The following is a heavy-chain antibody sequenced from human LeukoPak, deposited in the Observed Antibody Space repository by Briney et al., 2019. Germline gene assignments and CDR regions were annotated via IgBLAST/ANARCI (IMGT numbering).Heavy chain of an antibody. Sequence: ASVKVSCKTSGYTFNDNYVHWVRQAPGRGLEWMGWINPNSGRTNYAPKFQGRVTLTTDTSISTAYMELSGLISGDTALYYCARDSSDVLTGYYYFWGQGTLVTVSS. D-gene: IGHD3-9*01. V-gene: IGHV1-2*02. CDR2: INPNSGRT. J-gene: IGHJ4*02. CDR1: GYTFNDNY. CDR3: ARDSSDVLTGYYYF.